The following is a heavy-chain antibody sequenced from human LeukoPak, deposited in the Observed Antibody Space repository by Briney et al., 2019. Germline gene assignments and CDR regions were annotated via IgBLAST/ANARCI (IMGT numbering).Heavy chain of an antibody. CDR3: ARDGYSGDDGL. CDR2: IYHSGST. D-gene: IGHD5-12*01. CDR1: SGSISSYY. V-gene: IGHV4-59*01. J-gene: IGHJ4*02. Sequence: SETLSLTCTVSSGSISSYYWSWIRQPPGKGLEWIGYIYHSGSTNYNPSLKSRVTISVDTSKNQFSLKLSSVTAADTAVYYCARDGYSGDDGLWGQGTLVTVAS.